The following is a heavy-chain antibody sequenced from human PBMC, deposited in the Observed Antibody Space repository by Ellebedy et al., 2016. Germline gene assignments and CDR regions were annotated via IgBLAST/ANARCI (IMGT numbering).Heavy chain of an antibody. CDR3: ARDGDHWHIDY. J-gene: IGHJ4*02. CDR1: GFTFSRHH. V-gene: IGHV3-53*01. CDR2: IFFGGTT. D-gene: IGHD4-17*01. Sequence: GGSLRLXCTASGFTFSRHHMSWVRQAPGKGLEWVSIIFFGGTTYYADSVKGRFTISRDNSKNMVYLQINSLRAEDTAVYYCARDGDHWHIDYWGQGTLVTVSS.